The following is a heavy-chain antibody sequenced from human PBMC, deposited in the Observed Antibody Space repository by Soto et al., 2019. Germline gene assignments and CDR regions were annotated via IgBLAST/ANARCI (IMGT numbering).Heavy chain of an antibody. CDR3: ARDKITGLFDY. CDR1: GGSISGGGYS. CDR2: IYHSGRT. J-gene: IGHJ4*02. V-gene: IGHV4-30-2*01. D-gene: IGHD2-8*02. Sequence: SETLSLTCAVSGGSISGGGYSWSWNRQPPGKGLEWIGYIYHSGRTYYNPSLKSRVTISVDRSKNQFSLKLSSVTAADTAVYYCARDKITGLFDYWGQGTLVTVSS.